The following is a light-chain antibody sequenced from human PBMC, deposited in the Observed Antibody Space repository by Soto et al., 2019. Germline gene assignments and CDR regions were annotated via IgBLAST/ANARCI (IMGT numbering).Light chain of an antibody. CDR1: RSVATN. V-gene: IGKV3-15*01. J-gene: IGKJ1*01. CDR3: QQYNSWPWT. CDR2: GAS. Sequence: EMVMTQSPATLSVSPRERATLSCRASRSVATNLAWYQQTPGQAPRLLIYGASTRATGLPPRFSASGSGTEFTLTISSLQSEDSAVYYCQQYNSWPWTFGQGTKVDIK.